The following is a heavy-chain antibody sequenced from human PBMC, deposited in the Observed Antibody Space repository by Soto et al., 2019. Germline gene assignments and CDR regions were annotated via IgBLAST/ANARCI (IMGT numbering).Heavy chain of an antibody. CDR2: IGGSGGNT. CDR3: AKDYYDSSAGPVFDY. D-gene: IGHD3-22*01. CDR1: GFAFSSYA. J-gene: IGHJ4*02. V-gene: IGHV3-23*01. Sequence: GGSLRLSCAASGFAFSSYAMSWVRQAPGKGLEWVSAIGGSGGNTYYADSVKGRFTISRDNSKNTLYLQMNSLRAEDTAVYYCAKDYYDSSAGPVFDYWGQGTLVTVSS.